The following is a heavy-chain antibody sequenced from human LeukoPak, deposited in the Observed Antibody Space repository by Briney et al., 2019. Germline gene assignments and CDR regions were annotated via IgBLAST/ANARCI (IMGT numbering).Heavy chain of an antibody. CDR1: GFTFSSYA. D-gene: IGHD3-22*01. CDR3: AKGSYYDSSGSFYFDY. V-gene: IGHV3-23*01. Sequence: GGSRRLSCAASGFTFSSYAMSWVRQAPGKRLEWVSGISGSGGSTYYADSVKGRFTISRDNSKNTLYVQVNSLGTEDTAAYYCAKGSYYDSSGSFYFDYWGQGTLVTVSS. J-gene: IGHJ4*02. CDR2: ISGSGGST.